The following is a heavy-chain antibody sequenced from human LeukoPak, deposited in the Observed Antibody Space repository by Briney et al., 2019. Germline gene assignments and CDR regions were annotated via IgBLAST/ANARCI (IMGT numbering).Heavy chain of an antibody. CDR2: IYYSGST. Sequence: PSETLSLTCTVSGGSISSYYWSWIRQPPGKGLEWIGYIYYSGSTNYNPSLKSRVTISVDTSKNQFSLKLSSVTAADTAVYYCARHVGSCYSCYYYGMDVWGQGTTVTVSS. D-gene: IGHD2-15*01. CDR1: GGSISSYY. CDR3: ARHVGSCYSCYYYGMDV. J-gene: IGHJ6*02. V-gene: IGHV4-59*08.